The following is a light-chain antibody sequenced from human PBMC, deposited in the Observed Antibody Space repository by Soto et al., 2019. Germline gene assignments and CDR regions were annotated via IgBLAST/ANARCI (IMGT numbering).Light chain of an antibody. CDR1: QSVSSK. V-gene: IGKV3-15*01. Sequence: EIMMTQSPATLSVSPGERVTLSFRASQSVSSKLAWYQQRPGQAPRLLIYAASTRATGVPSRFSGSGSGTEFIFTISSLQSEDNALYYCQQYYNWQPRFGQGTKVDIK. CDR2: AAS. CDR3: QQYYNWQPR. J-gene: IGKJ1*01.